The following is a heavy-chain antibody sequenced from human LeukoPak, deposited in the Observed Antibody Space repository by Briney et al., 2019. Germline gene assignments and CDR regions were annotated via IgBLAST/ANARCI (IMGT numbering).Heavy chain of an antibody. V-gene: IGHV1-2*04. CDR1: GYTFTGYY. CDR2: INPNSGGT. D-gene: IGHD6-19*01. CDR3: ARQWLVQGLVGYYYYGMDV. Sequence: GASVKVSCKASGYTFTGYYMHWVRQAPGQGLEWMGWINPNSGGTNYAQKFQGWVTMTRDTSISTAYMELSRLRSDDTAVYYCARQWLVQGLVGYYYYGMDVWGQGTTVTVSS. J-gene: IGHJ6*02.